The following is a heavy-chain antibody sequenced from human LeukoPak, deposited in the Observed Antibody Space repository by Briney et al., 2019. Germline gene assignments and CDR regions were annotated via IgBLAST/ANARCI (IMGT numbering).Heavy chain of an antibody. CDR2: IGYDGSKK. J-gene: IGHJ4*02. D-gene: IGHD6-19*01. V-gene: IGHV3-33*01. CDR1: GFIFSNYG. Sequence: ERSLRLSCAASGFIFSNYGMHWVRQAPGKGLEWVAVIGYDGSKKYYADSVKGRFTISRDNAKNSLYLRMNSLRAEDTALYYCARGGSTGWYSFDYWGQGTLVTVSS. CDR3: ARGGSTGWYSFDY.